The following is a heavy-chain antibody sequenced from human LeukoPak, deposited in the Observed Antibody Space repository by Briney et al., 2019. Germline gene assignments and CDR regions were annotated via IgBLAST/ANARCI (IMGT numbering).Heavy chain of an antibody. Sequence: PSETLSLTCTVSGYSISSGYYWGWIRQPPGKGLEWIGSIDHSGSTHYNPSLKSRVTISVDTSKNQFSLKLSSVTAADTALYYCARDWYSSSWYTILDYYYMDVWGKGTTVTISS. CDR1: GYSISSGYY. CDR3: ARDWYSSSWYTILDYYYMDV. J-gene: IGHJ6*03. D-gene: IGHD6-13*01. CDR2: IDHSGST. V-gene: IGHV4-38-2*02.